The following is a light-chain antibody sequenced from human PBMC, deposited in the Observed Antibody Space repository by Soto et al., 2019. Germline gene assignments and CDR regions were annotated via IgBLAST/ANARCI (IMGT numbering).Light chain of an antibody. V-gene: IGLV2-14*01. Sequence: QSALTQPASVSGSPGQSSTISCTGTSSDIGVYNYVSWYQQHPGKAPKLVICEVSNRPSGVSSRFSGSKSGNTASLTISGLRAEYEADYYCTSFTTTNIWVFGGGTKLTVL. CDR1: SSDIGVYNY. CDR3: TSFTTTNIWV. J-gene: IGLJ3*02. CDR2: EVS.